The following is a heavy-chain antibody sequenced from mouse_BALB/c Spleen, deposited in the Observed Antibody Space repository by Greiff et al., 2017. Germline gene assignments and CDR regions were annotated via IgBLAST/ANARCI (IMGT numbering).Heavy chain of an antibody. CDR2: IWGDGST. J-gene: IGHJ4*01. CDR3: ARDPGNHYRYSYAMDY. D-gene: IGHD2-14*01. CDR1: GFSLTGYG. Sequence: VQLVESGPGLVAPSQSLSITCTVSGFSLTGYGVNWVRQPPGKGLEWLGMIWGDGSTDYNSALKSRLSISKDNSKSQVFLKMNSLQTDDTARYYCARDPGNHYRYSYAMDYWGQGTSVTVSS. V-gene: IGHV2-6-7*01.